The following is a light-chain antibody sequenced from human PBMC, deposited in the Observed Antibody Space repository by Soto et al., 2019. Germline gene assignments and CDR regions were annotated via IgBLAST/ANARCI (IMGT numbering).Light chain of an antibody. Sequence: QSALTQPASVSGSPGQSITMSCTGTNSDVGGYDYVSWYQQHPGKAPKLMIYDVRNRPSGVSDRFSGSKSGNTASLTISGLQTEDEAYYYCSSYTISTAVIFGGGTKLTVL. CDR1: NSDVGGYDY. V-gene: IGLV2-14*01. CDR3: SSYTISTAVI. J-gene: IGLJ2*01. CDR2: DVR.